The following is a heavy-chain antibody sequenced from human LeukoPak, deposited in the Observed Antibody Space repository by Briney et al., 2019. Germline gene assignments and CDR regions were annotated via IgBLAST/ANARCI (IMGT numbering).Heavy chain of an antibody. J-gene: IGHJ3*02. CDR1: GFTVSSNY. V-gene: IGHV3-53*01. Sequence: HPGGFLRLSCAASGFTVSSNYMSWVRQAPGKGLEWVSVIYSGGSTYYADSVKGRFTISRDNSKNTLYLQMNSLRVEDTAVYYCAREIYCSASSCTGGVFDIWGQGTMVTVSS. CDR3: AREIYCSASSCTGGVFDI. CDR2: IYSGGST. D-gene: IGHD2-15*01.